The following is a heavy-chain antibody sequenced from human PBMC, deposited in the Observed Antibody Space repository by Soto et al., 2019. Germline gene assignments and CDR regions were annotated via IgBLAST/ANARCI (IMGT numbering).Heavy chain of an antibody. J-gene: IGHJ4*02. V-gene: IGHV3-23*01. CDR1: GFTFSSYA. D-gene: IGHD2-2*01. Sequence: EVQLLESGGGLVQPGGSLRLSCAASGFTFSSYAMSWVRQAPGKGLEWVSAISGSGGSTYYADSVKGRFTISRDNSENTLYLQMNSLRAEDTAVYYCAIPPGPLGYCSSTSCPGIWGQGTLVTVSS. CDR3: AIPPGPLGYCSSTSCPGI. CDR2: ISGSGGST.